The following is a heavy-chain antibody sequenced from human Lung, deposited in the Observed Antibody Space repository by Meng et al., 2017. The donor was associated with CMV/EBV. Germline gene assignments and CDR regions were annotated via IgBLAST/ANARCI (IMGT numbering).Heavy chain of an antibody. Sequence: ESXKISXAASGFTFSSYSMNWVRQAPGKGLEWVSSISSSSSYIYYADSVKGRFTISRDNAKNPLYLQMNSLRAEDTAVYYCARDSSSSYYYYGMDVWGQGTTVTVSS. D-gene: IGHD6-6*01. CDR3: ARDSSSSYYYYGMDV. J-gene: IGHJ6*02. CDR1: GFTFSSYS. V-gene: IGHV3-21*01. CDR2: ISSSSSYI.